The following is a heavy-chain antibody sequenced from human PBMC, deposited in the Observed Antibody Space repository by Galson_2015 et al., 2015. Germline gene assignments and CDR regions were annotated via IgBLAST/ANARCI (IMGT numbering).Heavy chain of an antibody. J-gene: IGHJ4*02. D-gene: IGHD3-22*01. V-gene: IGHV1-46*01. Sequence: SVKVSCKASGYTFTNYYIHWVRQAPGQGLEWMGKINPSGSSTTYAQKFQGRVTMTSDTSTSTVYMELSSLRSEDTAMYYCARVGGYYYDSSGYYYFDFWGQGTLVTVFS. CDR3: ARVGGYYYDSSGYYYFDF. CDR2: INPSGSST. CDR1: GYTFTNYY.